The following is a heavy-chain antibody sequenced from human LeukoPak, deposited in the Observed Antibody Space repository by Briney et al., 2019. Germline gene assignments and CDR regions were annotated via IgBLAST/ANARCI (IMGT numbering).Heavy chain of an antibody. J-gene: IGHJ4*02. CDR1: GYTFTGYY. D-gene: IGHD6-13*01. Sequence: GASVKASCKASGYTFTGYYMHWVRQAPGQGLEWMGWINPNSGGTNYAQKFQGRVTMTRDTSISTAYMELSRLRSDDTAVYYCARGGIAAAGIFLSRSLRRGFDYWGQGTLVTVSS. CDR2: INPNSGGT. CDR3: ARGGIAAAGIFLSRSLRRGFDY. V-gene: IGHV1-2*02.